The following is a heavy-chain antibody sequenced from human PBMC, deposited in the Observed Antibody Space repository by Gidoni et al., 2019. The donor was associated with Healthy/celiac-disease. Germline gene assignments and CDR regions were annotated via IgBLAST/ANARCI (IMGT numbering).Heavy chain of an antibody. V-gene: IGHV3-30*18. CDR2: ISYDGSNK. J-gene: IGHJ6*02. D-gene: IGHD2-21*01. Sequence: QVQLVESGGGVVQPGRSLRLSCAASGFTFSSYGMHWVRQAPGKGLEWVAVISYDGSNKYYADSVKGRFTISRDNSKNTLYLQMNSLRAEDTAVYYCAKDRGGGGTVYYYYGMDVWGQGTTVTVSS. CDR1: GFTFSSYG. CDR3: AKDRGGGGTVYYYYGMDV.